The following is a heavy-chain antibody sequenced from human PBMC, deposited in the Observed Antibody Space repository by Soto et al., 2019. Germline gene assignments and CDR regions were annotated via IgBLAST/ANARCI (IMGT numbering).Heavy chain of an antibody. J-gene: IGHJ4*02. Sequence: PSETLSLTCTVSGGYISSSSYYWGWIRQPPGKGLEWIGSIYYSGSTYYNPSLKSRVTISVDTSKNQFSLKLSSVTAADTAVYYCARQGEMDIVVVPAALFDYWGQGTLVTVSS. V-gene: IGHV4-39*01. CDR2: IYYSGST. D-gene: IGHD2-2*03. CDR1: GGYISSSSYY. CDR3: ARQGEMDIVVVPAALFDY.